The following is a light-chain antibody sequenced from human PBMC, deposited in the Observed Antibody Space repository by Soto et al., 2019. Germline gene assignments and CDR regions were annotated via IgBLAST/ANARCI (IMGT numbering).Light chain of an antibody. Sequence: QSALTQPASVSGSLGQWITMSCTGTSSGVVGYNYVSWYQQHPGKAPQLMIYEVSNRPSGVSIRFSVSKSDNTSSLTISGLQTEDEGAYYCTSFAPGRIYVLGSGTKLTVL. V-gene: IGLV2-14*01. CDR2: EVS. J-gene: IGLJ1*01. CDR3: TSFAPGRIYV. CDR1: SSGVVGYNY.